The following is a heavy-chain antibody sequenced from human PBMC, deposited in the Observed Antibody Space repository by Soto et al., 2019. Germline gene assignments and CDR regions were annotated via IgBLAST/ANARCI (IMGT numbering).Heavy chain of an antibody. D-gene: IGHD5-18*01. J-gene: IGHJ3*02. Sequence: EVQLLESGGGLVQPGGSLRLSCAASGFTFRSHAMSWVRQAPGKGLEWVSGISGRGSSTYYADSVKGRFTISRDNAKNTVYLQMNSLRAEDTAVFYCAKYTEGGYTYGMVRTFDIWGQGTMVTVSS. CDR1: GFTFRSHA. V-gene: IGHV3-23*01. CDR2: ISGRGSST. CDR3: AKYTEGGYTYGMVRTFDI.